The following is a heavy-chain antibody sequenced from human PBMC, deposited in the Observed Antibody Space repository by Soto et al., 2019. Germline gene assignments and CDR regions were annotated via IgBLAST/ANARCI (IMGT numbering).Heavy chain of an antibody. CDR2: IRSKAYGGAT. V-gene: IGHV3-49*04. J-gene: IGHJ6*02. D-gene: IGHD6-13*01. CDR3: TRSHSSSWYDDYYYYSGMDV. Sequence: GGSLRLSCTASGFTFGDYAMSWVRQAPGKGLEWVGFIRSKAYGGATEYAASVKGRFTISRDDSKSIAYLQMNSLKTEDTAVYYCTRSHSSSWYDDYYYYSGMDVWGQGTTVTVSS. CDR1: GFTFGDYA.